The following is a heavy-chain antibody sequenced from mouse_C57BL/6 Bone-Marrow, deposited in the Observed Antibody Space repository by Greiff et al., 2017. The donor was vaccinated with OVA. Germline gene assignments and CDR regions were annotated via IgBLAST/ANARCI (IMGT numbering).Heavy chain of an antibody. CDR1: GYTFTSYT. V-gene: IGHV1-4*01. J-gene: IGHJ3*01. Sequence: VQLQQSGAELARPGASVKMSCKASGYTFTSYTMHWVKQRPGQGLEWIGYINPSSGYTKYNQKFKDKATLTADKSSSTAYMQLSSLTSEDSAVXYCGRYYYGSSLLAYWGQGTLVTVSA. CDR3: GRYYYGSSLLAY. D-gene: IGHD1-1*01. CDR2: INPSSGYT.